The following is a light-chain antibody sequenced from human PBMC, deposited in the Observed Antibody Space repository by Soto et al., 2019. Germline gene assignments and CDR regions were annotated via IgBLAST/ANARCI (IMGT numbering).Light chain of an antibody. CDR3: QQYNNWPRT. CDR2: DAS. J-gene: IGKJ1*01. CDR1: QSVSSN. V-gene: IGKV3-15*01. Sequence: EIVMTQSPATLSVSPGEGATLSCRASQSVSSNLAWFQQKPGQAPRLLSYDASARATGTPARFSGSGSGTEFTLTISSLQSEDFAVYYCQQYNNWPRTFGQGTKVEIK.